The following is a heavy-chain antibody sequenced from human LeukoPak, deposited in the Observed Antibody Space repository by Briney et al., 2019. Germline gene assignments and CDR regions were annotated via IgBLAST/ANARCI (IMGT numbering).Heavy chain of an antibody. CDR1: GGSFSGYY. V-gene: IGHV4-34*01. CDR2: INHSGST. D-gene: IGHD4-17*01. CDR3: ARGRYYFDY. Sequence: SETLSLTCAVYGGSFSGYYWSWIRQPPGKGLEWIGEINHSGSTNYNPSLKSRVTISVDTSKNQFSLKLSSVTAADTAVYYCARGRYYFDYWGQGTLVTVSS. J-gene: IGHJ4*02.